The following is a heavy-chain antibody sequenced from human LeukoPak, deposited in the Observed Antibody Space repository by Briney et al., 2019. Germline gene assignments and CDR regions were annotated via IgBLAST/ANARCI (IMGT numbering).Heavy chain of an antibody. CDR2: IYPGDSDT. CDR1: GYIFTSYW. J-gene: IGHJ4*02. CDR3: ARNNTYYYDSNGLYDY. D-gene: IGHD3-22*01. V-gene: IGHV5-51*01. Sequence: GESLKISCKGSGYIFTSYWIGWVRQMPGKGLEWMGIIYPGDSDTRYSPSFQGQVTVSADKSISTAYLQWSSLKASDTAMYYCARNNTYYYDSNGLYDYWGQGTLVTVSS.